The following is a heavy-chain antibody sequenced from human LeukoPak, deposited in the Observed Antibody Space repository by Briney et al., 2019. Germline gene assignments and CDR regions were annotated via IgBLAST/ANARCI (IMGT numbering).Heavy chain of an antibody. CDR1: GYSISTGYY. CDR2: IYHSGST. D-gene: IGHD3-16*02. CDR3: ARLEITFGGVIAA. J-gene: IGHJ5*02. Sequence: SETLSLTCTVSGYSISTGYYWDWIRQPPGEGLEWIGSIYHSGSTSYNPSLQSRVTISVDTSKNQFSLKLSSVTAADTAVYYCARLEITFGGVIAAWGQGTLVTVSS. V-gene: IGHV4-38-2*02.